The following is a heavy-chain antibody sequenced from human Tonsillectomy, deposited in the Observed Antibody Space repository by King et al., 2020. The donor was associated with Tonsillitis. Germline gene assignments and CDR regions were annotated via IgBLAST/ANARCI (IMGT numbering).Heavy chain of an antibody. Sequence: VQLVQSGSELKKPGASVKVSCKASGYTFTRYTMNWVRQAPGQGLEWMGWITNNTGNPTYAQGFTGRFVFSLDTSVSTAYLQISSLKAEDTAVYYCARDPTAYSSCWYGFDPWGQGTLVTVSS. CDR2: ITNNTGNP. D-gene: IGHD6-19*01. J-gene: IGHJ5*02. V-gene: IGHV7-4-1*02. CDR1: GYTFTRYT. CDR3: ARDPTAYSSCWYGFDP.